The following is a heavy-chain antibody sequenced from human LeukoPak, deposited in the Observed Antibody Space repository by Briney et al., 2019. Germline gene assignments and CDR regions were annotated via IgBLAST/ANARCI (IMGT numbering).Heavy chain of an antibody. D-gene: IGHD1-26*01. J-gene: IGHJ4*02. Sequence: SETLSLTCAVYGGSFSGYYWSWIRQPPGKGLEWIGEINHSGSTNYNPSRKSRLTISVDTSKNQFSLKLSSVTAADTAVYYCARHVKSGSSGGNFDYWGQGTLVTVSS. CDR1: GGSFSGYY. CDR3: ARHVKSGSSGGNFDY. V-gene: IGHV4-34*01. CDR2: INHSGST.